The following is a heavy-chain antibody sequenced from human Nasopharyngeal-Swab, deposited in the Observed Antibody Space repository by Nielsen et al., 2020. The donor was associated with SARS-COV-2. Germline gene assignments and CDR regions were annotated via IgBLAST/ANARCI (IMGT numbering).Heavy chain of an antibody. CDR3: ATYPRHDAFDI. V-gene: IGHV3-21*04. Sequence: GGSLRLSCAASGFTFSSYRMNWVRQAPGKGLEWVSSISSSSSYIYYADSVKGRFTISRDNAKNSLYLQMNSLRAEDTAVYYCATYPRHDAFDIWGQGTMVTVSS. D-gene: IGHD6-25*01. CDR1: GFTFSSYR. J-gene: IGHJ3*02. CDR2: ISSSSSYI.